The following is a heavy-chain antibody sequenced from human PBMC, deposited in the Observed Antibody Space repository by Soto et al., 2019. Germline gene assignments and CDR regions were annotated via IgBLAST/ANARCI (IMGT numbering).Heavy chain of an antibody. CDR1: GGSISTNNW. Sequence: QVQLQESGPGLVKLSGTLSLTCSVSGGSISTNNWWSWVRQSPGKGLEWIGEIYHGRSTNYNPSLMNRFTISIAESRNHFSLSLKSVTAAATAIYYCARESGSITVRGPFDIWGQGTLVTVSS. CDR3: ARESGSITVRGPFDI. V-gene: IGHV4-4*02. J-gene: IGHJ3*02. CDR2: IYHGRST. D-gene: IGHD3-10*01.